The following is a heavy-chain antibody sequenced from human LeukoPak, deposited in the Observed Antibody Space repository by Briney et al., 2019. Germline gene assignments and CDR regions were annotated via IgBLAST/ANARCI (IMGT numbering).Heavy chain of an antibody. V-gene: IGHV5-51*01. CDR1: GYSFTSYC. CDR3: GMSGDRVPLQDDVFDV. J-gene: IGHJ3*01. Sequence: GESLKISCKVSGYSFTSYCIGWVRQMPGEGLGWMGIIYPGDSGPTYSRSSQGQVTISVDKSINTAFLQWSSLQASDTAMYYCGMSGDRVPLQDDVFDVWGQGTMVTVST. D-gene: IGHD1-26*01. CDR2: IYPGDSGP.